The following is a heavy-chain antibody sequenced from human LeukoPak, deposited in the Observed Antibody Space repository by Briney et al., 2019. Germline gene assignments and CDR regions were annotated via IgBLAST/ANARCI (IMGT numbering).Heavy chain of an antibody. J-gene: IGHJ4*02. Sequence: PSQTLSLTCTVSGGSISSGGYYWNWIRQHPTEGLEWLGHIYYTGRTTYNPSVKSRVTISADTSKNQFSLRLNSVTAADTAVYFCASAPLGNSFGYMAYWGQGALVTVSS. V-gene: IGHV4-31*03. CDR3: ASAPLGNSFGYMAY. CDR1: GGSISSGGYY. CDR2: IYYTGRT. D-gene: IGHD5-18*01.